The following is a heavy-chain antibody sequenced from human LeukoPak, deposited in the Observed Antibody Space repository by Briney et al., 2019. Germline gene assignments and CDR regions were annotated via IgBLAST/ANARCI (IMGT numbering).Heavy chain of an antibody. CDR3: SGSFGELTFFDY. Sequence: PGRSLRLSCTASGFTFGDYGMIWVRQAPGKGLEWVGFIRSKVFGGTTEYAASVKGRFTISRDDSKSIAYLQMNSLKTEDTAVYYCSGSFGELTFFDYWGQGTLVTVSS. D-gene: IGHD3-10*01. V-gene: IGHV3-49*04. CDR2: IRSKVFGGTT. J-gene: IGHJ4*02. CDR1: GFTFGDYG.